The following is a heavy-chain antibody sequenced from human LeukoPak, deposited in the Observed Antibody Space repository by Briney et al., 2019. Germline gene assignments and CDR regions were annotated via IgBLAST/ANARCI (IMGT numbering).Heavy chain of an antibody. CDR2: ISSSSSYI. V-gene: IGHV3-21*01. J-gene: IGHJ3*02. CDR1: GFTFSSYS. CDR3: ARGHVATIIPRNDAFDI. D-gene: IGHD5-24*01. Sequence: GGSLRLSCAASGFTFSSYSMNWVRQAPGKGLEWVSSISSSSSYIYYADSVKGRFTISRDNAKNSLYLQMNSLRAEDTAVYYCARGHVATIIPRNDAFDIWGQGTLVTVSS.